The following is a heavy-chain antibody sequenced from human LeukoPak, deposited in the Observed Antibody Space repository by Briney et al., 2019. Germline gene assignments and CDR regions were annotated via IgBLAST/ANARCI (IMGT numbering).Heavy chain of an antibody. D-gene: IGHD2-2*02. Sequence: GASVKVSCKASGYTFTSYYMHWVRQAPGQGLEWMGIINPSGGSTSYAQKFQGRVTMTRDTSTSTVYMELSSLRSEDTAVYYCARGYCSSISCYRGGAFDIWGQGTMVTVSS. J-gene: IGHJ3*02. CDR1: GYTFTSYY. CDR3: ARGYCSSISCYRGGAFDI. CDR2: INPSGGST. V-gene: IGHV1-46*01.